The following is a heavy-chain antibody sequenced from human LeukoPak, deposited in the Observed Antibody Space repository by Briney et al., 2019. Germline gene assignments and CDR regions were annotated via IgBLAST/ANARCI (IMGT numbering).Heavy chain of an antibody. Sequence: RSSETLSLTCTVSGGSVRSDSYYWSWIRQPPGKGLEWIGYVYYSGSTNYNPSLKSRVTISVDTSKNQFSLKLRSVTAADTAVYYCVRGAATDYYDSSGYYRQTEVFDAWGQGTVVTVSS. CDR2: VYYSGST. D-gene: IGHD3-22*01. V-gene: IGHV4-61*01. CDR3: VRGAATDYYDSSGYYRQTEVFDA. CDR1: GGSVRSDSYY. J-gene: IGHJ3*01.